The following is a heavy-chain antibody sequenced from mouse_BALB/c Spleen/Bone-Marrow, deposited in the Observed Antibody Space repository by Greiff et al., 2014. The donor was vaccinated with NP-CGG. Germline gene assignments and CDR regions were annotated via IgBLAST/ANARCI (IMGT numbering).Heavy chain of an antibody. CDR3: ARWEYYAMDY. CDR1: GFNIKDTY. J-gene: IGHJ4*01. D-gene: IGHD4-1*01. Sequence: VQLKGSGGELVKPGASGKLSCTASGFNIKDTYMHWGEQKPEQGLEWIGRIDPANGNTKYDPKFQGKATITADTSSNTAYLQLSSLTSEDTAVYYCARWEYYAMDYWGQGTSVTVSS. V-gene: IGHV14-3*02. CDR2: IDPANGNT.